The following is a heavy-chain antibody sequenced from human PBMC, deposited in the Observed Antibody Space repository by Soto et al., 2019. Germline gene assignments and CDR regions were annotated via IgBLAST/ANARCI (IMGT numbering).Heavy chain of an antibody. CDR1: GGTFSSYA. J-gene: IGHJ5*02. V-gene: IGHV1-69*06. D-gene: IGHD1-7*01. Sequence: QVQLVQSGAEVKKPGSSVKVSCKASGGTFSSYAISWVRQAPGQGLEWMGGIIPIFGTANYAQKFQGRVTITADKSTSTAYMELSSRSSEDTAVSYCASSGGWNYPWFDPWGKGTLVTVSS. CDR2: IIPIFGTA. CDR3: ASSGGWNYPWFDP.